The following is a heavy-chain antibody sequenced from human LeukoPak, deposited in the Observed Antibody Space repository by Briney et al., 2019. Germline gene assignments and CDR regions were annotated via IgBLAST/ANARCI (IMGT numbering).Heavy chain of an antibody. CDR3: AKSKGATGTYSFDS. CDR1: GFTFSSYG. J-gene: IGHJ4*02. CDR2: MRYDGNYN. Sequence: PGGSLRLSCAASGFTFSSYGMHWVRQAPGKGLEWVAVMRYDGNYNYYADSVKGRFTISRDISKNTLYLQMSSLRAEDTAVYYCAKSKGATGTYSFDSWGQGTLVTVSS. D-gene: IGHD1-1*01. V-gene: IGHV3-33*06.